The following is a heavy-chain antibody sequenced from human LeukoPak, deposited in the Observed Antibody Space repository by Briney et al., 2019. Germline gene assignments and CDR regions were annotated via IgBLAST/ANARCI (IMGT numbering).Heavy chain of an antibody. J-gene: IGHJ4*02. V-gene: IGHV4-39*01. CDR1: GAAISSTNYC. D-gene: IGHD1-26*01. CDR3: AAPDSGSYQYYFAY. Sequence: SETLSLTCTVSGAAISSTNYCWGWIRQPPGEGLEWIGSIYNLGTTQYNPSLKSRLTISVDTSKSHFSLKVSSVTAADTTVYYCAAPDSGSYQYYFAYWGQGPLVTVSS. CDR2: IYNLGTT.